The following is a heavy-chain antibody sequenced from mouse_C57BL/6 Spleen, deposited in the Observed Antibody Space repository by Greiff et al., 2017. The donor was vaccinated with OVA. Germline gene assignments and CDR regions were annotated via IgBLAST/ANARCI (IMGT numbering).Heavy chain of an antibody. CDR3: ARGGNCEGTWFAY. CDR1: GYAFSSSW. Sequence: QVQLQQSGPELVKPGASVKISCKASGYAFSSSWMNWVKQRPGKGLEWIGRIYPGDGDTNYNGKFKGKATLTADKSSSPAYMQLSSLTSEDSAVYFCARGGNCEGTWFAYWGQGTLVTVSA. D-gene: IGHD2-1*01. V-gene: IGHV1-82*01. J-gene: IGHJ3*01. CDR2: IYPGDGDT.